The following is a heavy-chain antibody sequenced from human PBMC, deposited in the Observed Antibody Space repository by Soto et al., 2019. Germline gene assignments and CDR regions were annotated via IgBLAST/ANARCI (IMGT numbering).Heavy chain of an antibody. V-gene: IGHV3-30-3*01. D-gene: IGHD1-26*01. CDR1: GFTFSSYA. CDR2: ISYDGSNK. Sequence: QVQLVESGGGVVQPGRSLRLSCAASGFTFSSYAMHWVRQAPGKGLEWVAVISYDGSNKYYADSVKGRFTISRDNSKNTLYLQMNSLRAEDTAVYYCAREEHSGEGAYDYWGQGTLVTVSS. CDR3: AREEHSGEGAYDY. J-gene: IGHJ4*02.